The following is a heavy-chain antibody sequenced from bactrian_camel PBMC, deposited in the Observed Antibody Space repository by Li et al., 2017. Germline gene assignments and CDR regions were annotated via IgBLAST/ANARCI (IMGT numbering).Heavy chain of an antibody. J-gene: IGHJ4*01. V-gene: IGHV3S6*01. CDR1: GFGFDDYR. Sequence: HVQLVESGGELVQPGGSLRLSCVASGFGFDDYRMNWIRQAPGKGLEWVSSILSDGSSTLYIDSVKGRFTFSRDNAKNTTYLEMNSLKPEDTALYYCTTSPHMAVWGQGTQVTVS. CDR3: TTSPHMAV. D-gene: IGHD1*01. CDR2: ILSDGSST.